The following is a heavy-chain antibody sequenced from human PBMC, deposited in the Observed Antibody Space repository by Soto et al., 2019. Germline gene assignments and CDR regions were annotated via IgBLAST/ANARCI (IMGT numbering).Heavy chain of an antibody. CDR3: ERTKGIAVLGWFDP. CDR2: ISAYNGNT. J-gene: IGHJ5*02. Sequence: ASVKVSCKASGYTFTSYGISWVRQAPGQGLEWMGWISAYNGNTNYAQKLQGRVTMTTDTSTSTAYMELRSLRSDDMAVYYCERTKGIAVLGWFDPWGQGTLVTVS. D-gene: IGHD6-19*01. V-gene: IGHV1-18*03. CDR1: GYTFTSYG.